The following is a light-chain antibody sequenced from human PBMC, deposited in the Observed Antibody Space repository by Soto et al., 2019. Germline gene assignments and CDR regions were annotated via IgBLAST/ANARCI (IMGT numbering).Light chain of an antibody. CDR2: AAS. V-gene: IGKV1-39*01. CDR1: QTISTY. CDR3: QQSFTIPLT. J-gene: IGKJ4*01. Sequence: DIQMIQSPSSLSASVGDRVTITCRASQTISTYLNWYQQRPGTAPRLLIYAASSLASGVPSRFSGSGSETGFTLVISSLQPEDFATCFCQQSFTIPLTFGGGTRVEMK.